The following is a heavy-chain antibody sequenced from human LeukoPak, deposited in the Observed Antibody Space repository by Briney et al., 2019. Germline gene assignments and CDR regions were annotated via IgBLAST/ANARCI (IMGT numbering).Heavy chain of an antibody. V-gene: IGHV2-5*02. CDR3: LYSLLGVTGSGKTVYFDS. D-gene: IGHD2-21*02. J-gene: IGHJ4*02. Sequence: SGPTLVNPTQTLTLTCTFSGFSLNSSGVAVGWIRQPPGKALEWLAVIYWDDDKRYSPSLKTRLTITKDTSKNQVLLTMANLDPVDTATYYCLYSLLGVTGSGKTVYFDSWGQGTLVTVSS. CDR2: IYWDDDK. CDR1: GFSLNSSGVA.